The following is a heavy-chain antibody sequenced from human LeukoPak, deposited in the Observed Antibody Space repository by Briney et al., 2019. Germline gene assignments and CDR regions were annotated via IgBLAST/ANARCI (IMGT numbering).Heavy chain of an antibody. CDR1: GGSIITTDW. CDR2: VHLNGAT. D-gene: IGHD1-26*01. V-gene: IGHV4-4*02. Sequence: GTLSLTCAVSGGSIITTDWWSWVRQPPGKGLEWIGEVHLNGATNYNPSLESRVSMSIDKSKNQLSLKLRSVSAADTAIYYCARESGAFSPFGFWGQGTLVTVSS. CDR3: ARESGAFSPFGF. J-gene: IGHJ4*02.